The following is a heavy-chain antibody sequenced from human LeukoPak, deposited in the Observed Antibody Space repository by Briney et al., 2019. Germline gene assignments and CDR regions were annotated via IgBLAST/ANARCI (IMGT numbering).Heavy chain of an antibody. D-gene: IGHD3-22*01. CDR1: GFSISSAYY. CDR2: ISHRGST. CDR3: ARQWGYYGPLGY. J-gene: IGHJ4*02. V-gene: IGHV4-38-2*02. Sequence: SETLSLTCTVSGFSISSAYYWGWIRQPPGKGLEWVGSISHRGSTYYNPSLRSRVTISVDTSKNQFSLKLSSVTAADTAVYYCARQWGYYGPLGYWGQGTLVTVSS.